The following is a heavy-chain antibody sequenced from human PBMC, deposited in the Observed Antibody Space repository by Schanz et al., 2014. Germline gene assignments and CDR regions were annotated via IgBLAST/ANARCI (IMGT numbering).Heavy chain of an antibody. D-gene: IGHD3-10*01. J-gene: IGHJ4*02. CDR1: GFGFSSYS. Sequence: EVQLVESGGGLIQPGGSLRLSCAASGFGFSSYSMNWVRQAPGKGLEWVSAINTGVNTYYADSVRGRFTMSRDNSKNTLYLQMNSLRAGDAAVYYCAKYRGYYRVSGSYRELEYWGQGTLVTVSS. CDR2: INTGVNT. CDR3: AKYRGYYRVSGSYRELEY. V-gene: IGHV3-23*04.